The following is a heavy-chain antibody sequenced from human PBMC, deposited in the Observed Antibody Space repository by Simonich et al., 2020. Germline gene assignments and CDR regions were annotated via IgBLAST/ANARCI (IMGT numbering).Heavy chain of an antibody. V-gene: IGHV4-39*01. D-gene: IGHD2-8*01. CDR2: IYYSGST. CDR3: ARQRVLMVYAIDY. Sequence: QLQLQESGPGLVKPSETLSLTCTVSGGSISSSSYYWGWIRQPPGKGLEWIGSIYYSGSTYYNPSLKRRVTISVDTSKNQVSLKLSSVTAADTAVYYCARQRVLMVYAIDYWGQGTLVTVSS. J-gene: IGHJ4*02. CDR1: GGSISSSSYY.